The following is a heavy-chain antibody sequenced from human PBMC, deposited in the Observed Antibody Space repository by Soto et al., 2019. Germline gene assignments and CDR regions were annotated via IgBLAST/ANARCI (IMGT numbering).Heavy chain of an antibody. J-gene: IGHJ5*02. V-gene: IGHV4-61*01. CDR2: INYSGST. CDR3: ARASGCSGDSCAFDP. D-gene: IGHD2-15*01. Sequence: SETLSLTCTVSGGSVNKSTYYWSWIRQPPGKGLEWIGYINYSGSTNYNPSLKSRVTISVDTSKNQFSLKLSSVTAADTAVYYCARASGCSGDSCAFDPWGQGTLVTVSS. CDR1: GGSVNKSTYY.